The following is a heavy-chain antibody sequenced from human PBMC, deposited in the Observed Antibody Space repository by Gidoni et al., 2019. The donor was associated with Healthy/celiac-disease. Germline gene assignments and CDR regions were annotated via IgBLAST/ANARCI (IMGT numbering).Heavy chain of an antibody. CDR2: ISSSSSYT. CDR3: ARDLVGAAAADYFDY. D-gene: IGHD6-13*01. V-gene: IGHV3-11*05. Sequence: QVQLVESGGGLVKPGGSLRLSCAASGFTFSDYYMSWIRQAPGKGLEWVSYISSSSSYTNYADSVKGRFTISRDNAKNSLYLQMNSLRAEDTAVYYCARDLVGAAAADYFDYWGQGTLVTVSS. J-gene: IGHJ4*02. CDR1: GFTFSDYY.